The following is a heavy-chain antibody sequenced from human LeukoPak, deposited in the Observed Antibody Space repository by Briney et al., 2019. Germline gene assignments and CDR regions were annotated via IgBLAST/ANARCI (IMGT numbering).Heavy chain of an antibody. D-gene: IGHD2-15*01. CDR2: ITGHADKT. CDR3: ATRSCSGHNCGYFAY. CDR1: GFTFGDFV. V-gene: IGHV3-23*01. Sequence: GGPLRLSCAASGFTFGDFVMNWVRQAPGKGLQWVSSITGHADKTYYADSVKGRFTVSRDNSKNTVYLQMDSLRADDTALYFCATRSCSGHNCGYFAYWGHGTLVTVSS. J-gene: IGHJ4*01.